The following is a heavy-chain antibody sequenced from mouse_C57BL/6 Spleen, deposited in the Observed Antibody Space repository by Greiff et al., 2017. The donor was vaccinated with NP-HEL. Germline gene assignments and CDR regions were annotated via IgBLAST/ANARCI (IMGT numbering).Heavy chain of an antibody. CDR2: IYPGDGDT. D-gene: IGHD2-3*01. CDR1: GYAFSSSW. J-gene: IGHJ3*01. Sequence: VQLQQSGPELVKPGASVKISCKASGYAFSSSWMNWVKQRPGKGLEWIGRIYPGDGDTNYNGKFKGKATLTADKSSSTAYMQLSSLTSEDSAVYFCAGDDPWFAYWGQGTLVTVSA. V-gene: IGHV1-82*01. CDR3: AGDDPWFAY.